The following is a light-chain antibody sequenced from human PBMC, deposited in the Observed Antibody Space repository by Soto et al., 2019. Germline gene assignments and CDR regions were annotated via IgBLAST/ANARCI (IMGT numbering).Light chain of an antibody. CDR2: EVN. Sequence: QSALTQPASVSASPGQSITISCTGTSSDVGGYNYVSWYQQHPGKAPKLIIYEVNNRPSGVSNRFSGSKSGNTASLTISGLQPEDEAEYYCTSYTSRNTDFFGSGTKLTVL. V-gene: IGLV2-14*01. J-gene: IGLJ1*01. CDR1: SSDVGGYNY. CDR3: TSYTSRNTDF.